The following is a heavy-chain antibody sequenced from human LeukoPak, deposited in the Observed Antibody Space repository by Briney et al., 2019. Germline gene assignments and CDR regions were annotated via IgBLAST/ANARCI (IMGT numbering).Heavy chain of an antibody. Sequence: TGGSLRLSCAASGFTFSSYGMHWVRQAPGKGLEWVAVISYDGSNKYYADSVKGRFTISRDNSKNTLYLQMNSLRAEDTAVYYCAKEGGDYAFDIWGQGTMATVSS. V-gene: IGHV3-30*18. CDR3: AKEGGDYAFDI. D-gene: IGHD2-21*01. CDR2: ISYDGSNK. J-gene: IGHJ3*02. CDR1: GFTFSSYG.